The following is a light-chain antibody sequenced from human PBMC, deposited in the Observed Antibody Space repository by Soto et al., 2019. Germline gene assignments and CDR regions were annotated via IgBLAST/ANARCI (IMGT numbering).Light chain of an antibody. CDR1: SSDVGAYNY. V-gene: IGLV2-8*01. CDR2: EVT. Sequence: QSALTQPPSASGSPGQSVTISCTGTSSDVGAYNYVSWYQQHAGKGPKLVIYEVTKRPSGVPDRFSGSKSANTASLTVSGLQAEDEADYYCSSFASSNTWVFGGGTKLIVL. CDR3: SSFASSNTWV. J-gene: IGLJ3*02.